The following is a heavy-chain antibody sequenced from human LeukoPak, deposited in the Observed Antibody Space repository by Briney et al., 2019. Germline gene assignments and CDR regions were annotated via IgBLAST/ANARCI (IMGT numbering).Heavy chain of an antibody. J-gene: IGHJ6*02. V-gene: IGHV3-73*01. Sequence: PGGSLRLSCAASGFTFSGSAMHWVRQASGKGLEWVGRIRTKANSYATAYAASVKGRFTISRDDSKNTAYLHMSSLKTEDTAVYYCTRITMVRGVMGGMDVWGQGTTVTVSS. CDR1: GFTFSGSA. CDR2: IRTKANSYAT. CDR3: TRITMVRGVMGGMDV. D-gene: IGHD3-10*01.